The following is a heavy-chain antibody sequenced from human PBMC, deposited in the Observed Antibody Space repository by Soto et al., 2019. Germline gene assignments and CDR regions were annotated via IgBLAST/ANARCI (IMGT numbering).Heavy chain of an antibody. Sequence: QVQLVQSGAEVKKPGASVKVYCKASGYTFTRYGITWVRQAPGQGLEWMGWISAYNGNTNYAQKLRSRVTTTTGTSTSTAYMELMSLTSDDTAVYYCAREGYCSAGHCAVDSHDYFGMDVWGHGPTVAVSS. CDR3: AREGYCSAGHCAVDSHDYFGMDV. J-gene: IGHJ6*02. D-gene: IGHD2-15*01. V-gene: IGHV1-18*01. CDR1: GYTFTRYG. CDR2: ISAYNGNT.